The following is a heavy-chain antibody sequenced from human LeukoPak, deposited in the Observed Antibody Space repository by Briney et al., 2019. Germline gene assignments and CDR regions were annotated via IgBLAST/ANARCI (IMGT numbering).Heavy chain of an antibody. CDR1: GFTFSSYG. V-gene: IGHV3-33*06. Sequence: GGSLRLSCVASGFTFSSYGMHWVRQAPGKGLEWVALIWYDGFNQFYTDSVKGRFTVSRDNSNHTLYLQMNSLRAEDTAVYYCAKGTLYSSGSDDAFDIWGQGTMVTVSS. CDR2: IWYDGFNQ. D-gene: IGHD6-19*01. CDR3: AKGTLYSSGSDDAFDI. J-gene: IGHJ3*02.